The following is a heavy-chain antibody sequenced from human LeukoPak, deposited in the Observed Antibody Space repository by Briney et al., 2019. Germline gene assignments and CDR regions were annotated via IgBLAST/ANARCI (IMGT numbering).Heavy chain of an antibody. V-gene: IGHV3-21*01. CDR3: ARDPGILTGYYYYYYMDV. CDR1: GFPFSIYE. Sequence: PGGSLRLSCAVSGFPFSIYEVNWVRQAPGKGLEWVSSIGSSTSYTYYADSLKGRFTIPRDNAKNSLFLQMESLRAEDTGIYYCARDPGILTGYYYYYYMDVWGKGTTVTVSS. CDR2: IGSSTSYT. J-gene: IGHJ6*03. D-gene: IGHD3-9*01.